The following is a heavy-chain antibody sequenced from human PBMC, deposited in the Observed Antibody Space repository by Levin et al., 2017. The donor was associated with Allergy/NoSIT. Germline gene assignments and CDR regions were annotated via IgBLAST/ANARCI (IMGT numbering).Heavy chain of an antibody. D-gene: IGHD5-12*01. CDR3: ARDSSGYEVLFVY. CDR1: GSTFSSYS. V-gene: IGHV3-48*02. J-gene: IGHJ4*02. Sequence: GESLKISCAASGSTFSSYSMNWVRQAPGKGLEWVSYISSSGDSIYYGDSVKGRFTISRDNAKNSLYLQMNSLRDEDTAVYYCARDSSGYEVLFVYWGQGTLVTVSS. CDR2: ISSSGDSI.